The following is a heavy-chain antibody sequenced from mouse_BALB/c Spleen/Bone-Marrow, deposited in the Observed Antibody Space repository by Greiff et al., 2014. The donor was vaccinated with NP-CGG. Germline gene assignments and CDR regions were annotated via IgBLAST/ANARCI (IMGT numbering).Heavy chain of an antibody. CDR3: RCYDYTMDY. CDR2: IYPGSGTI. V-gene: IGHV1S22*01. Sequence: GSELVRPGASVKLSCMASGYTFTSYWIHWVKQRPGQGLEWIGNIYPGSGTINYDEKFKNKATLTVDTSSSIAYMQLSSLTSEDSAVYYCRCYDYTMDYWGQGTSVTASS. CDR1: GYTFTSYW. J-gene: IGHJ4*01. D-gene: IGHD1-1*01.